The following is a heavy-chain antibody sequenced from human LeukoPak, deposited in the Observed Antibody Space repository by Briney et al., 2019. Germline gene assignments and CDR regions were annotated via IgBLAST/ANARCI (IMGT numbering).Heavy chain of an antibody. D-gene: IGHD3-3*01. Sequence: GGSMRLSCAASGFTFDDYAMHRVRQAPGKGLEWVSLISGDGGSTYYADPVKGRFTISRDNSKNSLYLQMNSLRTEDTALYYCAKDIADFWSGYPTLAFDIWGQGTMVTVSS. V-gene: IGHV3-43*02. CDR3: AKDIADFWSGYPTLAFDI. J-gene: IGHJ3*02. CDR1: GFTFDDYA. CDR2: ISGDGGST.